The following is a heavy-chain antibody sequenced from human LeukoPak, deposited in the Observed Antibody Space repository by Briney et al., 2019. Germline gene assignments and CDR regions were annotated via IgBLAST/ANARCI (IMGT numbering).Heavy chain of an antibody. CDR2: IYYTGST. CDR1: GGSISSYY. V-gene: IGHV4-59*08. CDR3: ARHKTGSGGWHLFDY. J-gene: IGHJ4*02. Sequence: PSETLSLTCTVSGGSISSYYWSWIRQPPGKGLEWIGYIYYTGSTNYNPSLKSRVTISVDTSKNQFSLKLSSVTAADTAVYYCARHKTGSGGWHLFDYWGQGTLVTVSS. D-gene: IGHD6-19*01.